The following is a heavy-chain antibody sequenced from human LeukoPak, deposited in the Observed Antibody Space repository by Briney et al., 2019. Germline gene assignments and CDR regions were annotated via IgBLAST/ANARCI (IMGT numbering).Heavy chain of an antibody. Sequence: ASVKDSCKASGYTFNNYYVHWVRQAPGQGLEWMAIIKPSGGGTSTAQKFWGRVALTRGMYTRTVYLELSSLRPEDTAIYYCVRDRSGSNEWYFDQDYSMDVWGEGTTVTVSS. CDR3: VRDRSGSNEWYFDQDYSMDV. J-gene: IGHJ6*03. CDR1: GYTFNNYY. V-gene: IGHV1-46*02. CDR2: IKPSGGGT. D-gene: IGHD3-3*01.